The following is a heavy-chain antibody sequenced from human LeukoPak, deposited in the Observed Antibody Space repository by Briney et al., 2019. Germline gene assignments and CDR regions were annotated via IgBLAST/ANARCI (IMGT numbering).Heavy chain of an antibody. V-gene: IGHV4-59*01. CDR2: IYYSGST. CDR1: GGSISSYY. D-gene: IGHD3-22*01. J-gene: IGHJ4*02. Sequence: SETLSLTCTVSGGSISSYYWSWIRQPPGKGLEWVGYIYYSGSTNYKPSLKSRVTISVATSKTQFSLKLRSVTAADTAVYYCARVTGYMIEDYFDYWGQGTLVTVSS. CDR3: ARVTGYMIEDYFDY.